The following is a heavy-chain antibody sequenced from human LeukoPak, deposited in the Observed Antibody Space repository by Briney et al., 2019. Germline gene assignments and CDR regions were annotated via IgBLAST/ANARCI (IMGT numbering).Heavy chain of an antibody. CDR1: GYTFTSYD. CDR2: MNPNSGNT. Sequence: ASVKVSCKASGYTFTSYDINWVRQATGQGLEWMGWMNPNSGNTGYAQKFQGRVTMTRNTSISTAYMELSSLRSEDTAVYYCASVGPTPPVVILPFDYWGQGTLVTVSS. V-gene: IGHV1-8*01. CDR3: ASVGPTPPVVILPFDY. D-gene: IGHD3-22*01. J-gene: IGHJ4*02.